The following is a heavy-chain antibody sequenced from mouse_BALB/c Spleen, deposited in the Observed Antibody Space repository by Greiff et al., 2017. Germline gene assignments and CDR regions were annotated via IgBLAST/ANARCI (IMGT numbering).Heavy chain of an antibody. CDR3: TKCGLGRGGDYAMDY. Sequence: VQLQQPGAELVRPGASVKLSCKASGYTFTSYWINWVKQRPGQGLEWIGNIYPSDSYTNYNQKFKDKATLTVDKSSSTAYMQLSSPTSEDSAGYYCTKCGLGRGGDYAMDYWGQGTSVTVSA. CDR1: GYTFTSYW. J-gene: IGHJ4*01. V-gene: IGHV1-69*02. D-gene: IGHD4-1*01. CDR2: IYPSDSYT.